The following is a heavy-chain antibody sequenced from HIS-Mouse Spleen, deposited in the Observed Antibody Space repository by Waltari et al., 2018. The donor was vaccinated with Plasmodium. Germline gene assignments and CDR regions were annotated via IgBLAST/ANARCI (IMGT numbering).Heavy chain of an antibody. V-gene: IGHV3-7*01. CDR3: ASSWYWYFDL. CDR2: IKQDGSEK. D-gene: IGHD6-13*01. Sequence: EVQLVESGGGLVQPGGSLRLSCAASGFTFSSYWVSWVRKATGKGLEWVSNIKQDGSEKYYVDSVKGRFTISRDNAKNSLYLQMNSLRAEDTAVYYCASSWYWYFDLWGRGTLVTVSS. J-gene: IGHJ2*01. CDR1: GFTFSSYW.